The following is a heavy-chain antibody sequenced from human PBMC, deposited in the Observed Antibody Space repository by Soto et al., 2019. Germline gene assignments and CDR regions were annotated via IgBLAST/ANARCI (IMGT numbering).Heavy chain of an antibody. V-gene: IGHV3-9*02. CDR1: GFIADDYA. CDR2: ISSNSATI. CDR3: VKDMKWGGMTTIHYFDS. D-gene: IGHD4-17*01. Sequence: EVQLVESGGGLVQPGRSLRLSCVASGFIADDYAMHWVRQAPGKGLEWVSGISSNSATINYADSVKGRFTISRDNAKNSLFLQMNSLRPEDTAFYYCVKDMKWGGMTTIHYFDSWGQATLVTVSS. J-gene: IGHJ4*02.